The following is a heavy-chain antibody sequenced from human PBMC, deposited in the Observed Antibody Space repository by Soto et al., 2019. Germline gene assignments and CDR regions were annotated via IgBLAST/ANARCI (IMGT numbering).Heavy chain of an antibody. CDR2: IYHSGST. CDR3: ARVFALNSSGYYYVDY. CDR1: GGSISSGGYS. J-gene: IGHJ4*02. Sequence: SETLSLTCAVSGGSISSGGYSWSWIRQPPGKGLEWIGYIYHSGSTYYNPSLKSRVTISVDRSKNQFSLKLSSVTAADTAVYYCARVFALNSSGYYYVDYWGQGTLVTVSS. D-gene: IGHD3-22*01. V-gene: IGHV4-30-2*01.